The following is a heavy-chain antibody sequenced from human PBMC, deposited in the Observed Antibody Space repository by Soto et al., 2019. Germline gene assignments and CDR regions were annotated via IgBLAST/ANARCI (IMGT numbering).Heavy chain of an antibody. J-gene: IGHJ4*02. V-gene: IGHV1-69*13. CDR2: IIPIFGTA. CDR3: ALRYWDTAMVTLDY. CDR1: GYTFTSYG. D-gene: IGHD5-18*01. Sequence: SVKVSCKASGYTFTSYGISWVRQAPGQGLEWMGGIIPIFGTANYAQKFQGRVTITADESTSTAYMELSSLRSEDTAVYYCALRYWDTAMVTLDYWGQGTQVTVSS.